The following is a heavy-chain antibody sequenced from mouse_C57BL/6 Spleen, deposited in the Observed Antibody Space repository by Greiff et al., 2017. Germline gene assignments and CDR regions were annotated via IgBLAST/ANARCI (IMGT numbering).Heavy chain of an antibody. CDR3: ARGDWDGGY. D-gene: IGHD4-1*01. Sequence: VQLQQPGAELVKPGASVKLSCKASGYTFTSYWMQWVKQRPGQGLEWIGEIDPSDSYTNYNQKFKGKATLTVDPSSSTASMQLSRLTSEDSAVYYCARGDWDGGYWGQGTLVTVSA. J-gene: IGHJ3*01. CDR1: GYTFTSYW. CDR2: IDPSDSYT. V-gene: IGHV1-50*01.